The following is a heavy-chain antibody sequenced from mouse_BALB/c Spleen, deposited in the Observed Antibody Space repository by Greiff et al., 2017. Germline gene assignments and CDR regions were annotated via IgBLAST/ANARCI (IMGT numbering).Heavy chain of an antibody. Sequence: VQLQQSGAELAKPGASVKMSCKASGYTFTSYWMHWVKQRPGQGLEWIGYINPSTGYTEYNQKFKDKATLTADKSSSTAYMQLGSLTSEDSAVYYCARTYYGNYVDFDYWGQGTTLTVSS. CDR3: ARTYYGNYVDFDY. V-gene: IGHV1-7*01. CDR1: GYTFTSYW. J-gene: IGHJ2*01. D-gene: IGHD2-10*01. CDR2: INPSTGYT.